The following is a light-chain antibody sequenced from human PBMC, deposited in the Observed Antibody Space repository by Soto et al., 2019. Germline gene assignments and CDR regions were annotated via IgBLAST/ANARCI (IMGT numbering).Light chain of an antibody. J-gene: IGKJ4*01. CDR2: DAS. CDR1: QSISGW. Sequence: DIQMTQSPSTLSASVGDRVTITCRASQSISGWLAWYQQKPGRAPKLLIYDASNLETGVPSRFSGSGSGTEFTLTISSLQPDDFATYHCQQYDSFSLTFGGGTTVEIK. V-gene: IGKV1-5*01. CDR3: QQYDSFSLT.